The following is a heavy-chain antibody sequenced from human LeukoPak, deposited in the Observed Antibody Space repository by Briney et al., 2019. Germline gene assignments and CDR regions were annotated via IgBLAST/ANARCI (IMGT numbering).Heavy chain of an antibody. J-gene: IGHJ5*02. CDR1: GGSISSYY. D-gene: IGHD2-15*01. V-gene: IGHV4-59*01. CDR3: ARRYCSGGSCYLRDWFDP. Sequence: TSETLSLTCTVSGGSISSYYWSWIRQPPGKGLEWIGYIYYSGSTNYNPSLKSRVTISVDTSKNQFSLKLSSVTAADTAVYYCARRYCSGGSCYLRDWFDPWGQGTLSPSPQ. CDR2: IYYSGST.